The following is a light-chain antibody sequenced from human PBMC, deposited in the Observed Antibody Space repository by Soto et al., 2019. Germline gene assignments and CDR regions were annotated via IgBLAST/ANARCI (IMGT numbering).Light chain of an antibody. J-gene: IGLJ3*02. CDR1: SSNVGSDI. CDR2: SNN. V-gene: IGLV1-44*01. CDR3: AAWDGSLNGWV. Sequence: QSVLTQPPSASGTPGQRVTISCSGSSSNVGSDIVNWYQQLTGTAPKLLIYSNNQRPSGVHDRFSGSKSGTSASLAISGLQSDDEADYYCAAWDGSLNGWVFGGGTKVTVL.